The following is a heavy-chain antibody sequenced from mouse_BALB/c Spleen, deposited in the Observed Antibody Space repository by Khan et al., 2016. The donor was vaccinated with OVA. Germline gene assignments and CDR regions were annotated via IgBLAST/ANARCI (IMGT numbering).Heavy chain of an antibody. Sequence: EVELVESGGGLVKPGGSLKLSCAASGFTFSSYAMSWVRQTPEKRLEWVATINSDGTYTYYPDSVKGRFTISRDNAKNTLYLQMSSLRSEDTAMYYCARQNFGPFAYWGQGTLVTVSA. CDR1: GFTFSSYA. J-gene: IGHJ3*01. V-gene: IGHV5-9-3*01. CDR2: INSDGTYT. CDR3: ARQNFGPFAY.